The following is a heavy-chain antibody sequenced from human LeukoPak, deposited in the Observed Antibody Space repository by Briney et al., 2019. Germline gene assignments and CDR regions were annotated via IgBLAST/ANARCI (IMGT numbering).Heavy chain of an antibody. D-gene: IGHD2-2*02. J-gene: IGHJ3*02. CDR3: ARRIVVVPAAIPLDAFDI. V-gene: IGHV5-51*01. CDR1: GYIFSTNW. Sequence: GESLKISCKGSGYIFSTNWIGWVRQMPGKGLEWMGIIYPSDSDTRYNPSFQGQVIISADKAISTAYLQWSSRKASDTAMYYCARRIVVVPAAIPLDAFDIWGQGTMVTGSS. CDR2: IYPSDSDT.